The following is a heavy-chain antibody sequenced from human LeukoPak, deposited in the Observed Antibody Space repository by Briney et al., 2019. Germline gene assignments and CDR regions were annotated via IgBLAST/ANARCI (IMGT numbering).Heavy chain of an antibody. J-gene: IGHJ5*02. CDR2: IYYSGST. CDR3: ARVRPPGGSPAENWFDP. V-gene: IGHV4-59*01. D-gene: IGHD2-15*01. CDR1: GGSISSYY. Sequence: SETLSLTCTVSGGSISSYYWSWIRQPPGKGLEWIGYIYYSGSTNYNPSLKSRVTISVDTSKNQFSLKLSSVTAADTAVYYCARVRPPGGSPAENWFDPWGQGTLVTVSS.